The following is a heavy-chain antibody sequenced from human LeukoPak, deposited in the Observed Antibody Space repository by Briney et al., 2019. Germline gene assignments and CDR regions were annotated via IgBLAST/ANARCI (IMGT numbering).Heavy chain of an antibody. CDR2: INPGGSVT. D-gene: IGHD3-9*01. Sequence: GASVKVSRKASGYTFISYYMHWVRQAPGQGLEWMGIINPGGSVTTYAQNFQGRLTITRDTSTNTVYMELGSLTSEDTAVYYCARGALLPGYSALVGDYWGRGTLVTVSS. J-gene: IGHJ4*02. CDR3: ARGALLPGYSALVGDY. V-gene: IGHV1-46*01. CDR1: GYTFISYY.